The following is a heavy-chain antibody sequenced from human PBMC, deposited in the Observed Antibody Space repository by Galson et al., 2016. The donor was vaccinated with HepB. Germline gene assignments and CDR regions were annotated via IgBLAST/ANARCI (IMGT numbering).Heavy chain of an antibody. V-gene: IGHV3-48*03. CDR1: GFTFSRYE. D-gene: IGHD1-26*01. CDR2: ISSSGTTI. Sequence: SQRLSCAASGFTFSRYEMNWVRQAPGKGLEWVSYISSSGTTIYYADSVKGRFTISRDNAKNSLYLQMNSLRAEDTAVYYCVRDRTYSGSYLDAFDIWGQGTMVTVSS. J-gene: IGHJ3*02. CDR3: VRDRTYSGSYLDAFDI.